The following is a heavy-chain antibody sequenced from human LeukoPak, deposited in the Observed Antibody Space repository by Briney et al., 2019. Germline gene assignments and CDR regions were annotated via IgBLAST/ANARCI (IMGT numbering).Heavy chain of an antibody. V-gene: IGHV1-69*06. Sequence: ASVKVSCKASGGTFSSYAISWVRQAPGQGLEWMGGIIPIFGTANYAQKFQGRVTITADKSTSTAYMELSSLRSEDTAVYYCARVPYYYDSSGYYTPVEYYYYYMDVWGKGTTVTVSS. D-gene: IGHD3-22*01. CDR1: GGTFSSYA. J-gene: IGHJ6*03. CDR2: IIPIFGTA. CDR3: ARVPYYYDSSGYYTPVEYYYYYMDV.